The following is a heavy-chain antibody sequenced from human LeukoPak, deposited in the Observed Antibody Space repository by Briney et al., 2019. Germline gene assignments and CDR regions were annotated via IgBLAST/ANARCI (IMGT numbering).Heavy chain of an antibody. CDR3: ASWTTVSLNFDY. J-gene: IGHJ4*02. D-gene: IGHD4-11*01. V-gene: IGHV4-30-4*08. CDR2: IYYSGST. CDR1: GGSISSGDYY. Sequence: PSQTLSLTCTVSGGSISSGDYYWSCIRQPPGKGLEWIGYIYYSGSTYYNPSLKSRVTISVNTSKNQFSLKLSSVTAADTAVYYCASWTTVSLNFDYWGQGTLVTVSS.